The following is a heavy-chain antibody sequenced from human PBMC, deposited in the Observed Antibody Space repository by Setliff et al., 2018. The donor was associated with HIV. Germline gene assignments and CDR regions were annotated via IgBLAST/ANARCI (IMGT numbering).Heavy chain of an antibody. CDR3: VRHNPPVVTDGYDI. V-gene: IGHV4-39*01. CDR2: VSYTGRT. D-gene: IGHD2-21*02. J-gene: IGHJ3*02. Sequence: TSETLSLTCTVSGGSTTSSTYYWGWIRQPPGRGLEWIGSVSYTGRTYYNPSLKSRVTISIDTSRNQFSLNLSSVTAADTAVYYCVRHNPPVVTDGYDIWGQGTKVTVSS. CDR1: GGSTTSSTYY.